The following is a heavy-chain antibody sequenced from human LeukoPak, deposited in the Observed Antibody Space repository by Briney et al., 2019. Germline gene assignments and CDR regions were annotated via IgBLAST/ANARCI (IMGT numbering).Heavy chain of an antibody. CDR2: IKQDGSEK. Sequence: GGTLRLSCAASGFTFSSYWMSWVRQAPGKGLEWVANIKQDGSEKYYVDSVKGRFTISRDNAKNSLYLQMNSLRAEDTAVYYCASTRPYFYWLLYGGQGTRVPVSS. D-gene: IGHD3-9*01. CDR1: GFTFSSYW. V-gene: IGHV3-7*01. CDR3: ASTRPYFYWLLY. J-gene: IGHJ4*02.